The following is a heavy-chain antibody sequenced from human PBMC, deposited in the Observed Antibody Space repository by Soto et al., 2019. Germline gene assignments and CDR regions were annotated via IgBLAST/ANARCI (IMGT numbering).Heavy chain of an antibody. D-gene: IGHD6-19*01. V-gene: IGHV3-23*01. J-gene: IGHJ4*02. CDR1: GFTFSSYA. CDR2: ISGSDGST. CDR3: AKLGSSGWYVDY. Sequence: EVQLLESGGDLVQPGGSLRLSCAASGFTFSSYAMSWVRQAPGKGLEWVSGISGSDGSTYYADSVKGRFTISRDNSKNTLYLEMNSLRAEDTAVYYCAKLGSSGWYVDYWGQGTLATVSS.